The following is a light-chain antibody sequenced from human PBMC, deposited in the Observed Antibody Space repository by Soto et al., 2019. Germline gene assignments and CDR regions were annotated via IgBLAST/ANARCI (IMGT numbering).Light chain of an antibody. CDR3: QSYDSSLSGSKVV. Sequence: QSVLTQPPSVSGAPGQRVTISCTGNSSNIGAGYDVHWYQQLPGTAPKLLIYANSNRPSGVPDRFSGSKSGTSASLAITGLQAEDEADYHCQSYDSSLSGSKVVFGGGTKLTVL. CDR1: SSNIGAGYD. J-gene: IGLJ2*01. CDR2: ANS. V-gene: IGLV1-40*01.